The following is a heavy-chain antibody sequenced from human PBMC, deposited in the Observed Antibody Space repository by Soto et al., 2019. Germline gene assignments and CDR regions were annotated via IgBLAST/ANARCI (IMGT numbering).Heavy chain of an antibody. CDR1: GYTFTGYY. V-gene: IGHV1-2*02. CDR2: INPNSGGT. Sequence: ASVKVSCKASGYTFTGYYMHWVRQAPGQGLEWMGWINPNSGGTNYAQKFQGRVTMTRDTSISTAYMELSRLRSDDTAVYYCACEPVVTATLARTNWFDPWGQGTTVTVSS. CDR3: ACEPVVTATLARTNWFDP. J-gene: IGHJ5*01. D-gene: IGHD2-21*02.